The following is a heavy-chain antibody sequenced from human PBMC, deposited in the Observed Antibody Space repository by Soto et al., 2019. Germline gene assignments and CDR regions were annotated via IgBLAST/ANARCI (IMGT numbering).Heavy chain of an antibody. CDR2: IKSKTDGGTT. D-gene: IGHD3-22*01. CDR1: GFTFSNAW. Sequence: AGGSLRLSCAASGFTFSNAWMSWVRQAPGKGLEWVGRIKSKTDGGTTDYAAPVKGRFTISRDDSKNTLYLRMNSLKTEDTAVYYCTTDLIPYYYDSSGAFDIWGQGTMVTVSS. J-gene: IGHJ3*02. CDR3: TTDLIPYYYDSSGAFDI. V-gene: IGHV3-15*01.